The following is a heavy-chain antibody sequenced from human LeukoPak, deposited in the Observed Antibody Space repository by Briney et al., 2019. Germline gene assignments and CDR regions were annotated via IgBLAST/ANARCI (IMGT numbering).Heavy chain of an antibody. J-gene: IGHJ4*02. D-gene: IGHD6-13*01. Sequence: ASVKVSCKASGYTFTGYYMHWVRQAPGQGFEWMGWINPNSGGTNYAQKFQGRVTMTRDTSISTAYMELSRLRSDDTAVYYCARGHGYSSSWGDYWGQGTLVTVSS. CDR1: GYTFTGYY. CDR3: ARGHGYSSSWGDY. V-gene: IGHV1-2*02. CDR2: INPNSGGT.